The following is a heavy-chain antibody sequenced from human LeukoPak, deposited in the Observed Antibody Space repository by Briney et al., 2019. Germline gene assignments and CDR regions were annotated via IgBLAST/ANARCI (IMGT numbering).Heavy chain of an antibody. V-gene: IGHV3-13*01. CDR1: GFTFSNYD. Sequence: GGSLRLSCAASGFTFSNYDMHWVRQTRGGGLEWDSGIGTLADTFYPDSAKGRFTTSRDNAKNSLYLQMNSLRADDTAVYYCVRDQTIDSRAGPSDPFDVWGQGTMVTVSS. CDR3: VRDQTIDSRAGPSDPFDV. D-gene: IGHD3-3*01. J-gene: IGHJ3*01. CDR2: IGTLADT.